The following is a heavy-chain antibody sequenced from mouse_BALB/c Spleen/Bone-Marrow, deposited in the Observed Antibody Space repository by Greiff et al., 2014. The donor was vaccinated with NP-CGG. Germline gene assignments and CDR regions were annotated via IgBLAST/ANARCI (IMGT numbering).Heavy chain of an antibody. V-gene: IGHV1-9*01. CDR1: GYTFSSYW. D-gene: IGHD1-1*02. Sequence: QVQLQQSGAELMKPGASVKISCKATGYTFSSYWIEWVKQRPGHGLEWIGEILPGSGSTNYNEKFKGKATFTADTSSNTAYMQLSSLTSEDSAVYYCARYGGNPAWFAYWGQGTLVTVSA. CDR2: ILPGSGST. CDR3: ARYGGNPAWFAY. J-gene: IGHJ3*01.